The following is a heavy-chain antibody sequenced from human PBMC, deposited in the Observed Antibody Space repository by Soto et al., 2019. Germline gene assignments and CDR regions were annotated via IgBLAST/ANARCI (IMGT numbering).Heavy chain of an antibody. Sequence: SETLSLTCIVSGGPTRSSRHHRSWIRPPPGKGLEWIGSMYYSGSTYFNPSLMERVTRSVATSKNHFSLKLRFVTAADTALYSCARSSSRAFRSLELVDALDCWGQGTPVTV. V-gene: IGHV4-39*01. CDR3: ARSSSRAFRSLELVDALDC. CDR1: GGPTRSSRHH. J-gene: IGHJ4*02. D-gene: IGHD3-3*01. CDR2: MYYSGST.